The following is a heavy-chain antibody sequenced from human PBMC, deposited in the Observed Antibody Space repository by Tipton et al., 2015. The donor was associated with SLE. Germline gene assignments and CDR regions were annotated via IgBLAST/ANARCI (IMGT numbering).Heavy chain of an antibody. Sequence: TLSLTCAVYGGSFSGYYWSWIRQPPGKGLEWIGEVNDGGNINYNPSLTTRVTISGDTSKNQISLRLNSVTAADTAVYYCARRGSSYGEGFDYWGQGTSVTVSS. V-gene: IGHV4-34*01. CDR1: GGSFSGYY. J-gene: IGHJ4*02. D-gene: IGHD2-2*01. CDR2: VNDGGNI. CDR3: ARRGSSYGEGFDY.